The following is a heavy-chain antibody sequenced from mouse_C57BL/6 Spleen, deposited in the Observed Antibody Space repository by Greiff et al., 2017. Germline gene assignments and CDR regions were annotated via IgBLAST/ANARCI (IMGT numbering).Heavy chain of an antibody. CDR2: IDPETGGT. CDR3: TKDDFAY. J-gene: IGHJ3*01. CDR1: GYTFTDYE. D-gene: IGHD2-3*01. Sequence: QVHVKQSGAELVRPGASVTLSCKASGYTFTDYEMHWVKQTPVHGLEWIGAIDPETGGTAYNQKFKGKAILTADKSSSTAYMELRSLTSEDSAVYYCTKDDFAYWGQGTLVTVSA. V-gene: IGHV1-15*01.